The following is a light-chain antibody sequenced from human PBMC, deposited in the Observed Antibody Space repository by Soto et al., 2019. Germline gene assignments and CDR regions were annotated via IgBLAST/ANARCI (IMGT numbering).Light chain of an antibody. Sequence: QSALTQPRSVSGSPGQSVTISCTGTSSDVGGYNYVSWYQHHPGKAPKLMIYDVSERPSGVPDRVSGSKSGNTASLTISGLQAEDEADYYCCSYAGSYTYVFGTGTKLTVL. CDR3: CSYAGSYTYV. J-gene: IGLJ1*01. CDR2: DVS. CDR1: SSDVGGYNY. V-gene: IGLV2-11*01.